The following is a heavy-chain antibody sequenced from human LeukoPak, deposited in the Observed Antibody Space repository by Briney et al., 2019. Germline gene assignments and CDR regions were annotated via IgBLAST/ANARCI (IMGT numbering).Heavy chain of an antibody. J-gene: IGHJ4*02. CDR2: IIPILGIA. CDR1: GGTFSSYA. Sequence: GASVKVSCKASGGTFSSYAISWVRQAPGQGLEWMGGIIPILGIANYAQKFQGRVTITADKSTSTAYMELSSLRSEDTAVYYCARGENYYDSSGYSDDYWGQGTLVTVSS. V-gene: IGHV1-69*10. CDR3: ARGENYYDSSGYSDDY. D-gene: IGHD3-22*01.